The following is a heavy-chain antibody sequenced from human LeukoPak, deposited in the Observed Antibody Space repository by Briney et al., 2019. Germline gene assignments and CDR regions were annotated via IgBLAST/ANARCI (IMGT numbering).Heavy chain of an antibody. CDR1: GGSISRGGYY. Sequence: SETLSLTCTVSGGSISRGGYYWSWIRQLPGKGLEWIGYIYYSGSSYYHPSLKSRVTISVDTSKNQFSLKLNSVTAADTAVHYCAREETDSEAFDIWGQGTMVTVSS. CDR3: AREETDSEAFDI. J-gene: IGHJ3*02. D-gene: IGHD2-21*01. CDR2: IYYSGSS. V-gene: IGHV4-31*03.